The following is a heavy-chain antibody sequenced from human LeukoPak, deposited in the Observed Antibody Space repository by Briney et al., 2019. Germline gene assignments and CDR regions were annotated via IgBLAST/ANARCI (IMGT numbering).Heavy chain of an antibody. CDR3: ARAQGAYAFDY. CDR1: GFMFSSHG. Sequence: PGRSLRLSCAASGFMFSSHGMHWVRQAPSKGLEWVAVISYDGSKKYYADSVKGRFTISRDNSKNSLYLQMNSLRDEDTAVYYCARAQGAYAFDYWGQGTLVTVSS. D-gene: IGHD5-12*01. CDR2: ISYDGSKK. V-gene: IGHV3-30*03. J-gene: IGHJ4*02.